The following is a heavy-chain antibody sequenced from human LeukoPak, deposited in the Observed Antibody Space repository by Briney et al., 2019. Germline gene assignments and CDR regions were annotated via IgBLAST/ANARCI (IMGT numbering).Heavy chain of an antibody. CDR2: IWYDGSNK. CDR3: ARDRGTTTSTGAEGYFYS. CDR1: GFNFRSHG. V-gene: IGHV3-33*01. D-gene: IGHD2-8*02. Sequence: GGSLRLSCGASGFNFRSHGMHWVRQAPGKGLEWVGIIWYDGSNKYYADSVKGRFTISRDNSKNTLYLQMDSLRAEDTAIYYCARDRGTTTSTGAEGYFYSWGQGALVTVAS. J-gene: IGHJ4*02.